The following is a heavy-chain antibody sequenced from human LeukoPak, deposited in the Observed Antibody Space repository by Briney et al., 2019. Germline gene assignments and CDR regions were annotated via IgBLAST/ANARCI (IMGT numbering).Heavy chain of an antibody. V-gene: IGHV3-49*03. CDR2: IRSKAYGGTT. CDR3: IRANIVVVPAAIEYYFDY. D-gene: IGHD2-2*01. CDR1: GXTFGDYA. Sequence: GGSLRLSCTASGXTFGDYAMSWFRQAPGKGLEWVGFIRSKAYGGTTEYAASVKGRFTISRDDSRSIAYLQMNSLKTEDTAVYYCIRANIVVVPAAIEYYFDYWGQGTLVTVSS. J-gene: IGHJ4*02.